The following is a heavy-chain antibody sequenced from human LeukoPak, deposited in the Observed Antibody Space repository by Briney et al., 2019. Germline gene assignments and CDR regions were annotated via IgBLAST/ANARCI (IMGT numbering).Heavy chain of an antibody. CDR3: AREKGTMIRAMAFEM. D-gene: IGHD3-10*01. J-gene: IGHJ3*02. CDR2: INQDGTTK. Sequence: GGSLRLSCAASGFGFSSYWMSWVRHNPGKGLEWVANINQDGTTKYYRDFAKGRFTIFRDNAQNSLYLQINSLRAEDTAVYYCAREKGTMIRAMAFEMWGQGTMVTVSS. CDR1: GFGFSSYW. V-gene: IGHV3-7*01.